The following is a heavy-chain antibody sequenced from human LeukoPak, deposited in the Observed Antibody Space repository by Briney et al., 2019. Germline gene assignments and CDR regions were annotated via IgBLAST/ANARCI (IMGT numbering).Heavy chain of an antibody. CDR3: ARHRYTSSSSYFDF. V-gene: IGHV4-34*01. J-gene: IGHJ4*02. CDR2: INHSGGT. D-gene: IGHD6-6*01. Sequence: SETLSLTCAVYGGSFSDYSWTWIRQPPGKGLQWIGEINHSGGTNHNPSLMSRVIMSVDTSKNQFSLRLSSVTAADTAVYYCARHRYTSSSSYFDFWGQGTLVTVSS. CDR1: GGSFSDYS.